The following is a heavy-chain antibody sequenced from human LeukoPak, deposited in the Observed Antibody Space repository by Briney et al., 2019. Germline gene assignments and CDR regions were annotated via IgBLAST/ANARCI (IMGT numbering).Heavy chain of an antibody. V-gene: IGHV4-59*11. J-gene: IGHJ3*02. Sequence: SETLSLTCTVSGGSISSHYWSWIRQPPGKGLEWIGYIYYSGSTNYNPSLKSRVTISVDRSKNQFSLKLSSVTAADTAVYYCARARYSSGWTDAFDIWGQGTMVTVSS. CDR2: IYYSGST. D-gene: IGHD6-19*01. CDR3: ARARYSSGWTDAFDI. CDR1: GGSISSHY.